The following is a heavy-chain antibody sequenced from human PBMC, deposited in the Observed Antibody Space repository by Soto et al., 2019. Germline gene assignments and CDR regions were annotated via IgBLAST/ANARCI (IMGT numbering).Heavy chain of an antibody. Sequence: SLRLSCAASGFTLSRYTMHWVRQAPGKGLEWVALNSWDGGTSAYADSVKGRFTVSRDNKKSFLYLQMDSLGPDDTALYYCVKDGYNIGYSATSYFD. J-gene: IGHJ5*02. D-gene: IGHD3-22*01. CDR3: VKDGYNIGYSATSYFD. CDR1: GFTLSRYT. CDR2: NSWDGGTS. V-gene: IGHV3-43*01.